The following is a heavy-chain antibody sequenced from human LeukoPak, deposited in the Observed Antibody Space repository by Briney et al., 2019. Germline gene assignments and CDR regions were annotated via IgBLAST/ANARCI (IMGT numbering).Heavy chain of an antibody. CDR3: ARGYRTVGAIEYFQH. J-gene: IGHJ1*01. CDR2: INPNSGAT. Sequence: GASVTVSCTASGYTFTGYYMHWVRQAPGQGLEWMGRINPNSGATNYAQKFQGRVTMTRDTSISTAYMELSRLRSDDTAVYYCARGYRTVGAIEYFQHWGQGTLVTVSS. V-gene: IGHV1-2*06. D-gene: IGHD1-26*01. CDR1: GYTFTGYY.